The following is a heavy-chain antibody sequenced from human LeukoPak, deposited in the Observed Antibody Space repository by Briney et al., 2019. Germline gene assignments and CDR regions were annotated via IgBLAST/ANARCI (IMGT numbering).Heavy chain of an antibody. CDR1: GGSISSYY. D-gene: IGHD3-22*01. CDR2: INHSGST. Sequence: PSETLSLTCTVSGGSISSYYWSWIRQPPGKGLEWIGEINHSGSTNCNPSLKSRVTISVDTSKNQFSLKLSSVTAADTAVYYCASSAYYYDSSGYDRSPFDYWGQGTLVTVSS. J-gene: IGHJ4*02. V-gene: IGHV4-34*01. CDR3: ASSAYYYDSSGYDRSPFDY.